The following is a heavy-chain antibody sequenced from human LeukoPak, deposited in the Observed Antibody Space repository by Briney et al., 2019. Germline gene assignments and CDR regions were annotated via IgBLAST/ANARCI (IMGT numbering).Heavy chain of an antibody. V-gene: IGHV4-59*01. CDR2: IYYSGST. J-gene: IGHJ4*02. CDR3: ARTTYYYDSSGYYYFDY. D-gene: IGHD3-22*01. CDR1: GGSISSYY. Sequence: SETLSLTCTVSGGSISSYYWSWIRQPPGKGLEWIGYIYYSGSTNYNPSLKSRVTISVDTSKNQLSLKLSSVTAADTAVYYCARTTYYYDSSGYYYFDYWGQGTLVTVSS.